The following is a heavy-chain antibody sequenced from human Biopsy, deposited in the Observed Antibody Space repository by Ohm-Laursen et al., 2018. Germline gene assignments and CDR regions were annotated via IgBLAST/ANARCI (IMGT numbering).Heavy chain of an antibody. J-gene: IGHJ5*02. CDR3: ARAPPLIRGVVESWFDP. V-gene: IGHV4-4*07. CDR2: IYITGET. CDR1: GGYISHYY. Sequence: SETLSLTCSVSGGYISHYYWTWIRQPAGQGLEWIGRIYITGETDYNPSLKSRVTMSVDSSKKQFSLKLKSVTAADTAIYYWARAPPLIRGVVESWFDPWGQGILVTVSS. D-gene: IGHD3-10*01.